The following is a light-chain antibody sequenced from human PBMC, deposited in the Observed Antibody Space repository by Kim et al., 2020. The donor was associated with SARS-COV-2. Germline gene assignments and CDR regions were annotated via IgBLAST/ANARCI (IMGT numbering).Light chain of an antibody. CDR1: QSISRY. CDR2: TTS. CDR3: QQSYSTPYT. J-gene: IGKJ2*01. V-gene: IGKV1-39*01. Sequence: SASVGDRVTITCRASQSISRYLNWYQQKLGKAPKLLIYTTSNLQGGVPSRFSGSGSGTDFTLTISSLQPEDFATYYCQQSYSTPYTFGQGTKLEI.